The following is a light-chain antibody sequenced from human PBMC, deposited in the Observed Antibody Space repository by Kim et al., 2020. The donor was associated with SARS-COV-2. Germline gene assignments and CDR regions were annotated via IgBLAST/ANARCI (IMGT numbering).Light chain of an antibody. CDR3: QKYNNWRT. CDR2: AAS. Sequence: EIVMTQSPATLSVSPGERATLSCRASQSVSSNLAWYQQKPGKAPRLLIYAASTRPTGIPARFSGSGSGTEFTLTISSLQSEDFAVYYCQKYNNWRTCGQKTKVYIK. V-gene: IGKV3-15*01. CDR1: QSVSSN. J-gene: IGKJ1*01.